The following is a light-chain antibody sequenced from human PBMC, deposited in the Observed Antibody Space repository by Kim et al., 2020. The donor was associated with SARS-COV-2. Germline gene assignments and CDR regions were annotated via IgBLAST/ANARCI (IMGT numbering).Light chain of an antibody. CDR2: AAS. CDR1: QSISTY. V-gene: IGKV1-39*01. J-gene: IGKJ1*01. Sequence: ASVEDRVTITCRASQSISTYLNWYQQRPGRAPKLLIYAASSLQSGVPARFSGSGSGTDFTLTISSLQPEDFATYYCQQSYETPRTFGQGTKVDI. CDR3: QQSYETPRT.